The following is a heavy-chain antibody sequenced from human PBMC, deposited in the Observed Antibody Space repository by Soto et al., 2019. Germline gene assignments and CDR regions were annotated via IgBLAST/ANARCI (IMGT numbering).Heavy chain of an antibody. Sequence: SVKVSCKASGGTFSSYAISWVRQAPGQGLEWMGGIIPIFGTANYAQKFQGRVTITADESTSTAYMELSSLRSEDTAVYYCARDLGGYCSSTSCTYYYYGMDVWGQGTTVTVSS. V-gene: IGHV1-69*13. J-gene: IGHJ6*02. CDR2: IIPIFGTA. CDR1: GGTFSSYA. CDR3: ARDLGGYCSSTSCTYYYYGMDV. D-gene: IGHD2-2*01.